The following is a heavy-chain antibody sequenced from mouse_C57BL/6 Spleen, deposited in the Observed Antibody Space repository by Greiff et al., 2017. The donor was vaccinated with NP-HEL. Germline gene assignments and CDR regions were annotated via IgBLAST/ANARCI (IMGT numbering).Heavy chain of an antibody. Sequence: EVQLQQSGPELVKPGASVKISCKASGYTFTDYYMNWVKQSHGKSLEWIGDINPNNGGTSYNQKFKGKATLTVDKSSSTAYMELRSLTSEDSAVYYCARTVYYDLAMDYWGQGTSVTVSS. D-gene: IGHD2-4*01. V-gene: IGHV1-26*01. CDR3: ARTVYYDLAMDY. CDR1: GYTFTDYY. CDR2: INPNNGGT. J-gene: IGHJ4*01.